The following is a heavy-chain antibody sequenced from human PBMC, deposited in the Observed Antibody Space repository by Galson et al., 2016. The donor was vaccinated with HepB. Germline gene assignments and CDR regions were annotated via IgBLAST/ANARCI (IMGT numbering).Heavy chain of an antibody. CDR2: IYPGDSDI. CDR1: GYTFSSHW. J-gene: IGHJ4*02. D-gene: IGHD3-22*01. Sequence: QSGAEVKKPGQSLKISCKGSGYTFSSHWIAWVRQMPGKGLEWMGTIYPGDSDIRYSPSFQGQVTISVDKSISTAYLHWSLKASDTAMYYCARRTTSVYFREYLDYWGQGTLVTVSS. V-gene: IGHV5-51*01. CDR3: ARRTTSVYFREYLDY.